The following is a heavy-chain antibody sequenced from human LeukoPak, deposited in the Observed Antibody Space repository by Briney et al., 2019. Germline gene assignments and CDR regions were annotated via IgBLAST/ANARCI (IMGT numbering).Heavy chain of an antibody. CDR3: AKNGELRSPTRFDY. V-gene: IGHV3-23*01. CDR2: ISGSGGST. J-gene: IGHJ4*02. CDR1: GFTFSSYA. Sequence: PGGSLRLSCAASGFTFSSYAMSWVRQAPGKGLEWVSAISGSGGSTYYADSVKGRSTISRDISKNTLYLQMNSLRAEDTAVYYCAKNGELRSPTRFDYWGQGTLVTVSS. D-gene: IGHD1-26*01.